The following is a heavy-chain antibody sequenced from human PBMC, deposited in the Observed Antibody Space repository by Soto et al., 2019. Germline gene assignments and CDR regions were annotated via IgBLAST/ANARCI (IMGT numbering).Heavy chain of an antibody. V-gene: IGHV4-30-4*01. CDR2: ISYSGST. CDR1: GGSISSGNYY. CDR3: ATRGTPATGLYFFDY. J-gene: IGHJ4*02. Sequence: QVQLQESGPGLVKPSQTLSLTCTVSGGSISSGNYYWSWIRQPPGKGLEWIGFISYSGSTYYTTSLQSRVTISVDPSKSPFSVNLSFVTAADTPVYYCATRGTPATGLYFFDYWGQGSLVTVSS. D-gene: IGHD2-15*01.